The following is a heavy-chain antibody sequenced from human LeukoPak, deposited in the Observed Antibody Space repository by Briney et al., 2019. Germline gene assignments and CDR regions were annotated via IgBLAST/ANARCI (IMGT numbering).Heavy chain of an antibody. CDR3: ATSDTVSTYNWFDP. CDR1: GGSISSNTYF. CDR2: IRYSGST. V-gene: IGHV4-39*01. D-gene: IGHD5/OR15-5a*01. J-gene: IGHJ5*02. Sequence: PWETLSLTCNVSGGSISSNTYFWGWIRRPPGKGLEWLGSIRYSGSTYDNPSLKSRVTISVDTSKNQFSLNLSSLTAADTAVYYCATSDTVSTYNWFDPWGQGTLVTVS.